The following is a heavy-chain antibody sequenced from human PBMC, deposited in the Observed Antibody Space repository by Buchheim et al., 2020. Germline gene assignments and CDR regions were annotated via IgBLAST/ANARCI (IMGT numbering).Heavy chain of an antibody. Sequence: QVQLQQWGAELLKPSETLSLTCAVYGGSFSGYYWSWIRQPPGQGLEWIGEINHRGSTNYNPSLKSRVTISVDTSKNQFSLKLSSVTAADTAVYYCARGYDYDSSGYYFDYWGQGTL. V-gene: IGHV4-34*02. CDR2: INHRGST. J-gene: IGHJ4*02. CDR3: ARGYDYDSSGYYFDY. CDR1: GGSFSGYY. D-gene: IGHD3-22*01.